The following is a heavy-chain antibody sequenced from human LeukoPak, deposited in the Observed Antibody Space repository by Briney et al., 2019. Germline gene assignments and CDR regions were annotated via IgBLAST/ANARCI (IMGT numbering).Heavy chain of an antibody. J-gene: IGHJ6*03. V-gene: IGHV3-23*01. Sequence: GGSLRLSCAASGFTFSSYAMSWVRQAPGKGLEWVSAISGSGGSTYYADSVKGRFTISRDNSKNTLYLQMNSLRAEDTAVYYCAKDGLHQGGSYYYYYMDVWGKGTTVTVSS. CDR3: AKDGLHQGGSYYYYYMDV. CDR1: GFTFSSYA. CDR2: ISGSGGST. D-gene: IGHD4-11*01.